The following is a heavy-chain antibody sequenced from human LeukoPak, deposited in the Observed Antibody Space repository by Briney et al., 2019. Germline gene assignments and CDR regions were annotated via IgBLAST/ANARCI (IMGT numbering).Heavy chain of an antibody. CDR3: AKDDGDWYRDDSDY. J-gene: IGHJ4*02. CDR1: GFTFSSYA. D-gene: IGHD3-9*01. CDR2: INGNGSET. Sequence: GGSLRLSCAASGFTFSSYAMSWVRQAPGKGLEWVSTINGNGSETYYADSLKGRFTISRDNSKNSLHLQMNSLRAEDTAVYYFAKDDGDWYRDDSDYWSQRALATVSS. V-gene: IGHV3-23*01.